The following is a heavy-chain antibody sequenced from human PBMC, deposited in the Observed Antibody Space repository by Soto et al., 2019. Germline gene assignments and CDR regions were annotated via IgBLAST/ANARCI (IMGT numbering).Heavy chain of an antibody. J-gene: IGHJ4*02. D-gene: IGHD5-12*01. CDR2: IIPIFGTA. Sequence: QVQLVQSGAEVKKPGSSVKVSCKASGGTFSSYAISWVRQAPGQGLEWMGGIIPIFGTANYAQKFQGRVTITADESTSTADMELSSLRSEDTAVYYCARAGRVVATITYYFDYWGQGTLVTVSS. CDR1: GGTFSSYA. V-gene: IGHV1-69*12. CDR3: ARAGRVVATITYYFDY.